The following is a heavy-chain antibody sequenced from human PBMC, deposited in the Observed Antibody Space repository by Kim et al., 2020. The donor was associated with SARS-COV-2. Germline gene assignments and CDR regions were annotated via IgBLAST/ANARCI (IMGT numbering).Heavy chain of an antibody. J-gene: IGHJ6*02. CDR1: GYTFTNYG. D-gene: IGHD3-16*01. V-gene: IGHV1-18*01. CDR2: ISAYNGNT. CDR3: ARWVGGRSFAYVSYYYYGMDV. Sequence: ASVKVSCKASGYTFTNYGVSWVRQAPGQGLEWMGWISAYNGNTNYAQNLQGRVTMTTDTSTSTAYMELRSLRSDDTAVYYCARWVGGRSFAYVSYYYYGMDVWGRGTAVSVSS.